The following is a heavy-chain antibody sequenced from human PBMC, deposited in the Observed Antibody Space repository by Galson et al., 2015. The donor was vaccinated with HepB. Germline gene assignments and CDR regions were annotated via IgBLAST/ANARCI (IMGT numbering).Heavy chain of an antibody. Sequence: LSLTCTVSGGSITSYYWSWIRQSPGKGLEWIGFSSYSGGTKSNPSLKSRVTISVDTSKNQFSLKLSSVTAADSAVFYCARGQGWGSSHWRFDLWGRGTLVTVSS. V-gene: IGHV4-59*01. D-gene: IGHD7-27*01. CDR1: GGSITSYY. J-gene: IGHJ2*01. CDR2: SSYSGGT. CDR3: ARGQGWGSSHWRFDL.